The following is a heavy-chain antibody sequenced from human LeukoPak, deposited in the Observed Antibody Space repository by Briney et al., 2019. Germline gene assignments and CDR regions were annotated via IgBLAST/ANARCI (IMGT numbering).Heavy chain of an antibody. V-gene: IGHV4-59*01. J-gene: IGHJ3*01. Sequence: SETLSLTCTVPGGSISPYYWSWIRRPPGKGLEWIGYISQTASTNYNPSLKSRVTLSIDTSKNQLSFQLTSVTAADTAVYFCAREKSPERKTWLQLGAFDVWGQGTVVTVSS. CDR1: GGSISPYY. CDR3: AREKSPERKTWLQLGAFDV. D-gene: IGHD5-24*01. CDR2: ISQTAST.